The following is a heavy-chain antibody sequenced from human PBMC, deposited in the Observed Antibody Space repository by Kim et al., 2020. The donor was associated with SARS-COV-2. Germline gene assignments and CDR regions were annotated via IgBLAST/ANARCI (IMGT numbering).Heavy chain of an antibody. CDR2: IYYSGST. CDR1: GGSISSSSYY. CDR3: ARLEGYYDSSGYYTEYYFDY. Sequence: SETLSLTCTVSGGSISSSSYYWGWIRQPPGKGLEWIVSIYYSGSTYYNPSLKSRVTISVDTSKNQFSLKLSPVTAADTAVYYCARLEGYYDSSGYYTEYYFDYWGQGTLVTVSS. J-gene: IGHJ4*02. V-gene: IGHV4-39*01. D-gene: IGHD3-22*01.